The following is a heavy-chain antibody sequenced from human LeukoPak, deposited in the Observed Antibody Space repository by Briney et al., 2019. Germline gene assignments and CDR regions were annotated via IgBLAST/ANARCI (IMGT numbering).Heavy chain of an antibody. CDR1: GFTFSDYG. D-gene: IGHD3-16*02. V-gene: IGHV3-30*02. Sequence: PGGSLRLSCAASGFTFSDYGMVWVRQAPGKGLEWVAFIRYDGSIKYYADSVKGRFTISRDNSKNTLYLQMNSLRAEDTAVYYCATLPSPGDYDYVWGSYRNWFDPWGQGTLVTVSS. CDR2: IRYDGSIK. CDR3: ATLPSPGDYDYVWGSYRNWFDP. J-gene: IGHJ5*02.